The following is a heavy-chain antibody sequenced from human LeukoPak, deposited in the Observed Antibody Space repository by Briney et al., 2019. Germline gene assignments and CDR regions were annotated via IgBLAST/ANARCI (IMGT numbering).Heavy chain of an antibody. D-gene: IGHD6-19*01. CDR2: ISGSSSYI. Sequence: PGGSLRLSCAASGFTFSRYNMNWVRQAPGKGLEWVSSISGSSSYIYYADSVKGRSTISRDNAKNSLYLQVNSLRAEDTAVYFCARGISNVAGRENFDNWGQGTLVTVSS. CDR1: GFTFSRYN. J-gene: IGHJ4*02. V-gene: IGHV3-21*01. CDR3: ARGISNVAGRENFDN.